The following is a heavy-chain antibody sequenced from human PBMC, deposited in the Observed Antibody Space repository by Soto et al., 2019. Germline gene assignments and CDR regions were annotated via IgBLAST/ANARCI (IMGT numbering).Heavy chain of an antibody. V-gene: IGHV3-66*01. CDR3: ARDPPETTDYGLDV. Sequence: EVQLVESGGGLVQPGGSLRVSCAASGFTVSSSYMTWVRQAPGKGLEWVSFIYTDRSTYYADSVKGRFTISRDDSKNTVDLQMNSLRAEDTAVYYGARDPPETTDYGLDVWGQGTTVTVSS. CDR2: IYTDRST. J-gene: IGHJ6*02. D-gene: IGHD1-7*01. CDR1: GFTVSSSY.